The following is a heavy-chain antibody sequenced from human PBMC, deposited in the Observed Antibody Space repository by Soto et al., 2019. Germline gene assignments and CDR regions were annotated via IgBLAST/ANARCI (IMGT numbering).Heavy chain of an antibody. CDR3: PIGSWSAEVFDI. D-gene: IGHD6-13*01. CDR2: IIPMFDIA. CDR1: GGSFSIYT. Sequence: QVQLVQSGVEVKKPGSSVKVSCKAAGGSFSIYTVFWVRQAPGQGLEWMGRIIPMFDIANYAQNLQGRVTFNADKFPDTVYLEMLTLRSDDTAVYYCPIGSWSAEVFDIWGQGTLVTVSS. V-gene: IGHV1-69*02. J-gene: IGHJ3*02.